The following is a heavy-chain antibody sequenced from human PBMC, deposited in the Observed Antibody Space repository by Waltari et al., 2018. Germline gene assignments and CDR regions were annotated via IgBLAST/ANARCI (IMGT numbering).Heavy chain of an antibody. CDR1: GGSISSSSYY. Sequence: QLQLQESGPGLVKPSETLSLTCTISGGSISSSSYYWGWIRRPPGKGLEWIGSIYYSGSTYYNPSLKSRVTISVDTSKNQFSLKLSSVTAADTAVYYCARLNYDSSGYYYFQHWGQGTLVTVSS. CDR3: ARLNYDSSGYYYFQH. D-gene: IGHD3-22*01. J-gene: IGHJ1*01. CDR2: IYYSGST. V-gene: IGHV4-39*01.